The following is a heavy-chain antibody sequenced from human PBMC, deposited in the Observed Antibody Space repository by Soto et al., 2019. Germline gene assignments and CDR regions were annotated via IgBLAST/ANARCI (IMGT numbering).Heavy chain of an antibody. CDR2: IGGPGGST. Sequence: GGSLRLSCAASGFTFRKYAMSLVRQAPGKGLEWVSAIGGPGGSTYYADSVKGRFTISRDNSKNTLYLQMNSLRAEDTAVYYCARDYLVVPHRVIDYWGQGTLVTVSS. D-gene: IGHD2-2*01. J-gene: IGHJ4*02. V-gene: IGHV3-23*01. CDR3: ARDYLVVPHRVIDY. CDR1: GFTFRKYA.